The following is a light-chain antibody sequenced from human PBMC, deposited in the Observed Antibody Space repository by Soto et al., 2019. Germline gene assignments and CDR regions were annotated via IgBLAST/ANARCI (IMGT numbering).Light chain of an antibody. V-gene: IGKV3-11*01. Sequence: ELVLTQSPATLSLSPGERATLSCRASQSIGSYLAWYQQKPGQAPRLLIYSTSNRATGIPGRFSGSGSGTDFTLTISSLETEDFALYYCQQRSSWPFTFGPGTRVDVK. J-gene: IGKJ3*01. CDR1: QSIGSY. CDR3: QQRSSWPFT. CDR2: STS.